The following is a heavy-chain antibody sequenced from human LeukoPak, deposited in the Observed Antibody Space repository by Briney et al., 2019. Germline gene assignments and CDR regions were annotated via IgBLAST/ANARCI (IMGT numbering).Heavy chain of an antibody. CDR2: IGLSGSPL. D-gene: IGHD3-22*01. CDR1: GFPFTRLY. Sequence: PGGSLRLSCAVSGFPFTRLYMSWIRQAPGKGLEWISYIGLSGSPLDYADSVRGRFTISRDNAKNSLYLEMNSLRAEDTAVYYCARKDFSSGSFSYWGQGTLVTVSS. V-gene: IGHV3-11*04. J-gene: IGHJ4*02. CDR3: ARKDFSSGSFSY.